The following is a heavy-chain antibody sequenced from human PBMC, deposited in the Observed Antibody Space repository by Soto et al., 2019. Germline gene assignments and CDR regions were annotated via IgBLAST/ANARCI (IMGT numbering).Heavy chain of an antibody. CDR2: IYHSGST. CDR3: AAGGGLPRYY. D-gene: IGHD5-12*01. CDR1: GGSISSGGYS. Sequence: QLQLQESGSGLVKPSQTLSLTCAVSGGSISSGGYSWSWIRQPPGKGLEWIGYIYHSGSTYYNPSLKSRVPLSVDRSKNQFSLQLSSVTAADTAVYYCAAGGGLPRYYWGQGTLITVSS. J-gene: IGHJ4*02. V-gene: IGHV4-30-2*01.